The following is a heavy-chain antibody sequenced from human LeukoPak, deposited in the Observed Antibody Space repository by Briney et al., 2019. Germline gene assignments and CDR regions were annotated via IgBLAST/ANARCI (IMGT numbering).Heavy chain of an antibody. D-gene: IGHD3-22*01. V-gene: IGHV4-34*01. CDR3: ASGYYDSSGYNDY. J-gene: IGHJ4*02. Sequence: SETLSLTCVVYGGSFSGYYWSWIRQPPGKGLEWIGEINHSGSTNYNPSLKSRVTISVDTSKNQFSLKLSSVTAADTAVYYCASGYYDSSGYNDYWGQGTLVTVSS. CDR1: GGSFSGYY. CDR2: INHSGST.